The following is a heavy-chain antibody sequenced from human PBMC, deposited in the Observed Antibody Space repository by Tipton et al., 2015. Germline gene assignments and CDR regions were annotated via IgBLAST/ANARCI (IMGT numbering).Heavy chain of an antibody. D-gene: IGHD2-21*01. CDR3: ARHIAYHDNVDS. J-gene: IGHJ4*02. V-gene: IGHV4-61*01. CDR1: GGSVSSGTSYH. CDR2: INYSDGS. Sequence: GLVKPSETLSLTSTVSGGSVSSGTSYHWSWIRQPPGKGLEWIGNINYSDGSNYTPSLKGRVTISVDTSKNQFSLRLSSVTAADTALYYCARHIAYHDNVDSWGQGTLVTVSS.